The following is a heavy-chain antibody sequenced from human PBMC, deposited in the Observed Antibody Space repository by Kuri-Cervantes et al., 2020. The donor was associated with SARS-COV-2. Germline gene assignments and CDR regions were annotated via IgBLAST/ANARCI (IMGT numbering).Heavy chain of an antibody. D-gene: IGHD3-3*01. V-gene: IGHV4-59*11. CDR3: ARAQLRFLEWSFDY. Sequence: GSLRLSCTVSGGSISSHYWSWIRQPPGKGLEWIGYIYHSGSTNYNPSLKSRVTISVDTSKNQFSLKLSSVTAADTAVYYCARAQLRFLEWSFDYWGQGTLVTVSS. J-gene: IGHJ4*02. CDR1: GGSISSHY. CDR2: IYHSGST.